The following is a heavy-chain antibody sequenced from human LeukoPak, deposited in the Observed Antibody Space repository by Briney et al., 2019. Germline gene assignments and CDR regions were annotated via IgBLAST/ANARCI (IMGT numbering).Heavy chain of an antibody. CDR1: GFTFDTYW. D-gene: IGHD2-2*01. J-gene: IGHJ4*02. Sequence: GGSLRLSCAASGFTFDTYWMTWVRQAPGKGLEWVASIKQDGSEKYYVDSVKGRFTISRDNAKSSLYLQMNSLRAEDTAVYYCATPVHDTSLDYWGQGTLVTVSS. V-gene: IGHV3-7*02. CDR2: IKQDGSEK. CDR3: ATPVHDTSLDY.